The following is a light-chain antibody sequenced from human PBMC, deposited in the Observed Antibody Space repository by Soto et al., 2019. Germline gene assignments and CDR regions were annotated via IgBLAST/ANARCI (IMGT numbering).Light chain of an antibody. CDR3: CSYAGSSTYVV. Sequence: QSVLTQPASVSGSPGQSITISCTGTSSDVGSYNLVSWYQQHPGKAPKLMIYEGSKRPSGVSNRFSGSKSVNTASLTISGLQAEDEPDYYCCSYAGSSTYVVFGGGTKLTVL. V-gene: IGLV2-23*01. J-gene: IGLJ2*01. CDR1: SSDVGSYNL. CDR2: EGS.